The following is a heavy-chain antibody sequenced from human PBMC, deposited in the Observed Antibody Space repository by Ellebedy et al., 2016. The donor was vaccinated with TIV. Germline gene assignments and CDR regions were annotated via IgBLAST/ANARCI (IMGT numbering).Heavy chain of an antibody. Sequence: MPSETLSLTCAVYGGSFSGYYWSWIRQPPGKGLEWIGEINHSGSTNYNPSLKSRVTVSVDTSKNQFSLKLSSVTAADTAVYYCARAARRDGYNKYYYYYGMDVWGQGTTVTVSS. CDR2: INHSGST. CDR1: GGSFSGYY. D-gene: IGHD5-24*01. V-gene: IGHV4-34*01. CDR3: ARAARRDGYNKYYYYYGMDV. J-gene: IGHJ6*02.